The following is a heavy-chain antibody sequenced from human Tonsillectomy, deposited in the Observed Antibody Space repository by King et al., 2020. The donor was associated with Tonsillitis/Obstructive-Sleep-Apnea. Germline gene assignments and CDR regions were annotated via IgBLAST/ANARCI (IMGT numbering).Heavy chain of an antibody. CDR3: ASPSFSGYCSSTSCPAFDP. CDR1: GFTFSDYY. V-gene: IGHV3-11*06. D-gene: IGHD2-2*01. Sequence: VQLVESGGGLVKPGGSLRLSCAASGFTFSDYYMSWIRQAPGKGLEWVSYISSSSSYTNYADSVKGRFTISRDNAKNSLYLQMNSLRAEDTAVYYCASPSFSGYCSSTSCPAFDPWGQGTLVTVSS. CDR2: ISSSSSYT. J-gene: IGHJ5*02.